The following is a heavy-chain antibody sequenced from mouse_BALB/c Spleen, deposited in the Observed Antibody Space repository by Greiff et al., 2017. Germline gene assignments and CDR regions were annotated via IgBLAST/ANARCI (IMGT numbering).Heavy chain of an antibody. CDR2: YNDGT. V-gene: IGHV1-14*01. CDR3: ASEGYYRYGGYWYFDV. D-gene: IGHD2-14*01. J-gene: IGHJ1*01. Sequence: YNDGTKYNEKFKGKATLTSDKSSSTAYMELSSLTSEDSAVYYCASEGYYRYGGYWYFDVWGAGTTVTVSS.